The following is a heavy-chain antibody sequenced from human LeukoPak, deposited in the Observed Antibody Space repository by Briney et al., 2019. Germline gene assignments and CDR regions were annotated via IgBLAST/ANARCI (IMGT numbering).Heavy chain of an antibody. D-gene: IGHD3-10*01. J-gene: IGHJ5*02. CDR2: IYSSGIT. Sequence: SETLSLTCTVSGGSISGSYWSWIRQPPGNRLEWIGYIYSSGITNYNPSLKSRLTISVDTSKNQFSLKLSSVTAADTAVYYCARRNGSGTNNWFDPWGQGTLVTVSS. CDR3: ARRNGSGTNNWFDP. CDR1: GGSISGSY. V-gene: IGHV4-59*08.